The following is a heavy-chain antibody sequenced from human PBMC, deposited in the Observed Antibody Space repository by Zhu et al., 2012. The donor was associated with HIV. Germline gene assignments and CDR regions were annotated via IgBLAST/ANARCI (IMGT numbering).Heavy chain of an antibody. D-gene: IGHD4-17*01. Sequence: QVQLQQWGAGLLKPSETLSLTCAVYGGSFSGYYWSWIRQPPGKGLEWIGEINHSGRTNYNPSLKSRVTISIDTSKNQFSLRLSSVTAADTAVFYCARHQSDGDYVFHWSDPWGQGTLVTVSS. CDR1: GGSFSGYY. CDR3: ARHQSDGDYVFHWSDP. J-gene: IGHJ5*02. CDR2: INHSGRT. V-gene: IGHV4-34*01.